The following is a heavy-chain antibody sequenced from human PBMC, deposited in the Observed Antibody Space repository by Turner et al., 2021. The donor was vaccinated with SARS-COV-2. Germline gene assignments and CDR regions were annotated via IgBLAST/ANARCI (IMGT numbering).Heavy chain of an antibody. CDR2: LYYSGST. CDR1: GGSISSSSYY. V-gene: IGHV4-39*01. J-gene: IGHJ6*04. Sequence: LIKPSETLSLTCTFSGGSISSSSYYWGWIRQPPGKGLEWIGSLYYSGSTYYNPSLKSRVTISVDTSKNQFFLKAGDGIREDWVTGVQTCARQSLPNPFIDTGGKGTTVTVSS. D-gene: IGHD2-21*02. CDR3: TCARQSLPNPFIDT.